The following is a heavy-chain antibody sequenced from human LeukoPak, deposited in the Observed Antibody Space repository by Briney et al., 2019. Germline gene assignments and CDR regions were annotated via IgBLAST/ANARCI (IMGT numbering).Heavy chain of an antibody. D-gene: IGHD3-22*01. V-gene: IGHV3-48*04. CDR3: ARAKFDSSRYYYRGFDI. CDR2: ISSSSNII. J-gene: IGHJ3*02. Sequence: GGSLRLSCAASGFSFSSYSMNWVRQAPGKGLEWVSYISSSSNIIYYADSVKGRFTMSRDNAKKSLYLQMNSPRAEDTAVYYCARAKFDSSRYYYRGFDIWGQGTMVTVSS. CDR1: GFSFSSYS.